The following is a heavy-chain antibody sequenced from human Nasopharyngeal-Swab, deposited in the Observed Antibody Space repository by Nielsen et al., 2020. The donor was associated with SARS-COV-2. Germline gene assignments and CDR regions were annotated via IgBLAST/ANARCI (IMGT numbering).Heavy chain of an antibody. V-gene: IGHV1-18*01. J-gene: IGHJ4*02. Sequence: ASVKVSCKASGYIFTSYDISWVRQARGQGLEWMGWIGAYNGNTNYAQKFQDRVTMTTDTSTSTVYMELRSLRSDDTAVYYCARVGVGGGVVLYHFDYWGQGTLVTVSS. D-gene: IGHD2-15*01. CDR2: IGAYNGNT. CDR1: GYIFTSYD. CDR3: ARVGVGGGVVLYHFDY.